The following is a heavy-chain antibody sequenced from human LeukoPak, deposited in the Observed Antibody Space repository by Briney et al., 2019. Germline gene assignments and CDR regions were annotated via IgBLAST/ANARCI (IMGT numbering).Heavy chain of an antibody. Sequence: SETLSLTCTVSGGSISSYYWSWIRQPPGKGLEWIGYIYYSGSTNYNPSLKSRVTISVDTSKNQFSLKLSSVTAAATAVYYCARDHGWPHHVPRYYGMDVWGQGTTVTVSS. D-gene: IGHD5-24*01. CDR3: ARDHGWPHHVPRYYGMDV. J-gene: IGHJ6*02. V-gene: IGHV4-59*01. CDR1: GGSISSYY. CDR2: IYYSGST.